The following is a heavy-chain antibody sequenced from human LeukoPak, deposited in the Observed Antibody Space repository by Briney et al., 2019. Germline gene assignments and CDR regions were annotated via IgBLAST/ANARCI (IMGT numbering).Heavy chain of an antibody. CDR1: GGTFSSYA. CDR2: IIPIFGTA. CDR3: ARGYYDILTGCPLDY. D-gene: IGHD3-9*01. V-gene: IGHV1-69*13. Sequence: VASVKVSCKASGGTFSSYAISWVRQAPGQGLEWMGGIIPIFGTANYAQKLQGRVTITADESTSTAYMELSSLRSEDTAVYYCARGYYDILTGCPLDYWGQGTLVTVSS. J-gene: IGHJ4*02.